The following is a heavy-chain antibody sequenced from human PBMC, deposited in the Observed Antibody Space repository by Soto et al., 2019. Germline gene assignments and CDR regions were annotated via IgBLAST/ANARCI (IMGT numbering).Heavy chain of an antibody. Sequence: SETLSLTCAVYGGSFSGYYWSWIRQPPGKGLEWIGEINHSGSTNYNPSLKSRVTISVDTSKNQFSLKLSSVTAADTAVYYCAGQQGGWYANYWGQGTLVTVSS. V-gene: IGHV4-34*01. J-gene: IGHJ4*02. CDR1: GGSFSGYY. CDR3: AGQQGGWYANY. D-gene: IGHD6-19*01. CDR2: INHSGST.